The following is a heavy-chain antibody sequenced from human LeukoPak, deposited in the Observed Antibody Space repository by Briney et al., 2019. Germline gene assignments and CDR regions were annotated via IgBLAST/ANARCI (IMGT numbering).Heavy chain of an antibody. D-gene: IGHD1-1*01. Sequence: GASVKVSCKASGYTFISNDINWVRQATGQGLEWMGWMNPNSGNTGYAQKFQGRVTMTRNTSISTAYMELRSLRSEDTAVYFCARGLGNDGIFDYWGQGTLVTVSS. CDR3: ARGLGNDGIFDY. CDR2: MNPNSGNT. CDR1: GYTFISND. J-gene: IGHJ4*02. V-gene: IGHV1-8*01.